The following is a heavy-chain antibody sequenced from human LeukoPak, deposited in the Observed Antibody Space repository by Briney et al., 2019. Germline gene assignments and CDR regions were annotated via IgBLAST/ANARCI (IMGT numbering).Heavy chain of an antibody. D-gene: IGHD5-24*01. CDR3: AKMATVRYFDL. J-gene: IGHJ2*01. CDR2: ISGSGSTT. V-gene: IGHV3-23*01. Sequence: GGSLRLSCAASGFTFTIYTMNWVRRAPGKGLEWVSGISGSGSTTYYADSVKGRVIISRDNSKNTLSLQMNSLRAEDTAVYYCAKMATVRYFDLWGRGTLVTVSS. CDR1: GFTFTIYT.